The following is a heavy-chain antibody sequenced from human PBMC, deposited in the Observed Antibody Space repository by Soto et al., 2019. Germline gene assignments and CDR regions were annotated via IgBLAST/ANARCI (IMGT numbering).Heavy chain of an antibody. J-gene: IGHJ4*02. V-gene: IGHV3-23*01. CDR1: GFTFTDYA. Sequence: EVQLLESGGGLVQPGGSLRLSCAASGFTFTDYAMSWVRQAPGKGLEWVSGISGRDGSTSYADSVRGRFTISRDNSKXXXXXXXXXXXXXXXXXXXXXXXXXDSRSYNLVPDYWGQGTLVIVSS. CDR2: ISGRDGST. D-gene: IGHD3-22*01. CDR3: XXXXXDSRSYNLVPDY.